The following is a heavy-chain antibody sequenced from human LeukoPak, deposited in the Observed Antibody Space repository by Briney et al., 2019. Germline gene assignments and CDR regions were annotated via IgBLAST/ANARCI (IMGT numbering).Heavy chain of an antibody. J-gene: IGHJ6*02. CDR3: ARDRCSGGSCYGYYYGMDV. D-gene: IGHD2-15*01. Sequence: GGSLRLSCAASGFTVSSNYMSWVRQAPGKGLEWVSVIYSGGSTYYADSVKGRFTISRDNSKNTLYLQMNSLRAEDTAVYYCARDRCSGGSCYGYYYGMDVWGQGTTVTVSS. CDR2: IYSGGST. CDR1: GFTVSSNY. V-gene: IGHV3-53*05.